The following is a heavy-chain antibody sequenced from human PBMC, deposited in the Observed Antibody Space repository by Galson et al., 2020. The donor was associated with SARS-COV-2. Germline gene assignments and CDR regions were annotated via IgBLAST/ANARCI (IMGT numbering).Heavy chain of an antibody. Sequence: ASVKVSCKASGYTFTGYYMHWVRQAPGQGLEWMGWINPNSGGTNYAQKFQGRVTMTRDTSISTAYMELSRLRSDDTAVYYCARELTMVRGVIISPDHYDYYGMDVWGQGTTVTVSS. CDR2: INPNSGGT. V-gene: IGHV1-2*02. CDR1: GYTFTGYY. D-gene: IGHD3-10*01. J-gene: IGHJ6*02. CDR3: ARELTMVRGVIISPDHYDYYGMDV.